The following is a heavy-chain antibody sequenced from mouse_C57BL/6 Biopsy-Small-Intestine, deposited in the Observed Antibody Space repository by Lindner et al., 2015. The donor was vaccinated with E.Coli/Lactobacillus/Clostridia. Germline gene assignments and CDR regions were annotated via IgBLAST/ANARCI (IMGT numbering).Heavy chain of an antibody. CDR3: ARDSRGSSGYSGLFFFDY. CDR2: INAGNGNA. D-gene: IGHD1-1*01. J-gene: IGHJ4*01. V-gene: IGHV1-84*02. Sequence: SVKVSCKASGYTFSDYAIHWVRQAPGQRLEWMGWINAGNGNAKYSRKFQGRVTITWDKSASTASMDLKSLKSEDTAVYYCARDSRGSSGYSGLFFFDYWGQGTLVTVSS. CDR1: GYTFSDYA.